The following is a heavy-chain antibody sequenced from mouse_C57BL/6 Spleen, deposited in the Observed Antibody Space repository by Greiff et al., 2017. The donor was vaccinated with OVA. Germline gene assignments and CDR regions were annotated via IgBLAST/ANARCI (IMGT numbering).Heavy chain of an antibody. D-gene: IGHD2-4*01. CDR3: ARSPDYDYDGYYAMDY. J-gene: IGHJ4*01. CDR2: IYPRSGNT. CDR1: GYTFTSYG. V-gene: IGHV1-81*01. Sequence: VQVVESGAELARPGASVKLSCKASGYTFTSYGISWVKQRTGQGLEWIGEIYPRSGNTYYNEKFKGKATLTADKSSSTAYMELRSLTSEDSAVYFCARSPDYDYDGYYAMDYWGQGTSVTVSS.